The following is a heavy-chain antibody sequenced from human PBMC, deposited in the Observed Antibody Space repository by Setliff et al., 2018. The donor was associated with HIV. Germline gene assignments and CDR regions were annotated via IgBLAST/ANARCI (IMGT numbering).Heavy chain of an antibody. Sequence: PGGSLRLSCTASGFTFSSYWMGWVRQTPGKRLEWVANTRQDEGEKFYADSVRGRFTISRDNAKNSLYLQMNGLRAEDTAVYFCARQSSGPYSHNFDNWGQGTLVT. D-gene: IGHD2-21*01. CDR2: TRQDEGEK. V-gene: IGHV3-7*01. CDR1: GFTFSSYW. J-gene: IGHJ4*02. CDR3: ARQSSGPYSHNFDN.